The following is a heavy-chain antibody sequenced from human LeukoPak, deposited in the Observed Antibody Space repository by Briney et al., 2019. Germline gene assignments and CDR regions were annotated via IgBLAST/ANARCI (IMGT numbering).Heavy chain of an antibody. CDR3: AKDIGYSYGMDV. CDR1: GFTFDDYA. Sequence: GGSLRLSCAASGFTFDDYAMHWVRQAPGKGLEWVSGISWNSGSIGYADSVKGRFTISRDNAKNSLYLQMNSLRAEDTALYYCAKDIGYSYGMDVRGQGTTVTVSS. CDR2: ISWNSGSI. J-gene: IGHJ6*02. V-gene: IGHV3-9*01. D-gene: IGHD5-18*01.